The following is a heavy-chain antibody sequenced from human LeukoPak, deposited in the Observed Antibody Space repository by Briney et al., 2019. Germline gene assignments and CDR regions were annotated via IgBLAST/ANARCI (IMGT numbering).Heavy chain of an antibody. V-gene: IGHV3-7*01. CDR1: GFTFSSYW. CDR2: IKQGSSEK. CDR3: AKLLYNWIDETSY. J-gene: IGHJ4*02. Sequence: PGGSLRLSCAGSGFTFSSYWMSWVRQAPGKGLEWVANIKQGSSEKYYVDSVKGRFTISRDNSKNTLYLHMNSLRAEDTAVYYCAKLLYNWIDETSYWGQGTLLIVSS. D-gene: IGHD1-20*01.